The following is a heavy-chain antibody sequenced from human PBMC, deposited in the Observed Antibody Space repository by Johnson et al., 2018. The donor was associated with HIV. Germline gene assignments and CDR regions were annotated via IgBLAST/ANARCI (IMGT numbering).Heavy chain of an antibody. J-gene: IGHJ3*02. CDR3: AKDGDFCTLASSAFDI. CDR2: ISYDGSNK. Sequence: QMQLVESGGGVVQPGRSLRLSCAASGFTFSSYGMHWVRQAPGKGLEWVAVISYDGSNKYYADSVKGRFTISRDNSKNTLYLQMNSLRAEDTAVFYCAKDGDFCTLASSAFDIWGQGTMVTVSS. V-gene: IGHV3-30*18. D-gene: IGHD3-3*01. CDR1: GFTFSSYG.